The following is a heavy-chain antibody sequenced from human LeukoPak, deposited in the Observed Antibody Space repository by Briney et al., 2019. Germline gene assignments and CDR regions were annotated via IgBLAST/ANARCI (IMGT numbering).Heavy chain of an antibody. Sequence: ASVKVSCKASGYTFTRYYMHWVRQAPGQGLEWMGIINPSGGSTSYAQKFQGRVTMTRDMSTSTVYMELSSLRSEDTAVYYCARDPDRITMIGHYFDYWGQGTLVTVSS. CDR2: INPSGGST. D-gene: IGHD3-10*02. J-gene: IGHJ4*02. CDR3: ARDPDRITMIGHYFDY. CDR1: GYTFTRYY. V-gene: IGHV1-46*01.